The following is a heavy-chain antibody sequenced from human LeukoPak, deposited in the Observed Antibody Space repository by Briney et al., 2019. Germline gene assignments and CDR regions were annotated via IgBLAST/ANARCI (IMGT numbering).Heavy chain of an antibody. CDR1: GFTFTKYW. J-gene: IGHJ4*02. V-gene: IGHV3-7*03. CDR2: IKQDGSGK. D-gene: IGHD6-19*01. CDR3: ASTNLRVWSLALDF. Sequence: GGSLRLSCAASGFTFTKYWMTWVRQAPGKGLEWVGNIKQDGSGKNYMDSVKGRFTISRDNTKNSLYLQMNSLRAEDTAVYYCASTNLRVWSLALDFWGQGTLVTVSS.